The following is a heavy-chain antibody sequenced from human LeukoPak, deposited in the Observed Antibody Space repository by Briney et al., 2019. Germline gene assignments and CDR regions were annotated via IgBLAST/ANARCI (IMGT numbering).Heavy chain of an antibody. V-gene: IGHV4-30-4*08. CDR2: IYYSGST. CDR1: GGSISSGDYD. D-gene: IGHD4-17*01. CDR3: ARDSLGDGDYGRAFDI. J-gene: IGHJ3*02. Sequence: SETLSLTCTVSGGSISSGDYDWSWIRQPPGKGLEWIGYIYYSGSTYYNPSLKSRVTISVDTSKNQFSLKLSSVTAADTAVYYCARDSLGDGDYGRAFDIWGQGTMVTVSS.